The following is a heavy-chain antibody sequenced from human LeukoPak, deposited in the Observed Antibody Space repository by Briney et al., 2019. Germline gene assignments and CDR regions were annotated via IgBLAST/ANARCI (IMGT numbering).Heavy chain of an antibody. V-gene: IGHV4-61*02. Sequence: SQTLSLTCTVSGGSISSGSYYWSWIRQPAGKGLDWIGRIYTSGSTNYNPSLKSRVTISVDTSKNQFSLKLSSVTAADTAVYYCARGPLVCSGGSCYIWFDPWGQGTLVTVSS. CDR2: IYTSGST. J-gene: IGHJ5*02. CDR3: ARGPLVCSGGSCYIWFDP. D-gene: IGHD2-15*01. CDR1: GGSISSGSYY.